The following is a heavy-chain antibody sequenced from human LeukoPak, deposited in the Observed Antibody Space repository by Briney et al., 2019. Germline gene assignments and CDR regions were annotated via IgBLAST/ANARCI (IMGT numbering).Heavy chain of an antibody. CDR3: TTLQLERPSSIRSYYYYMDV. CDR2: FDPEDGET. CDR1: GYTLTELS. D-gene: IGHD1-1*01. J-gene: IGHJ6*03. Sequence: AASVKVSCKVSGYTLTELSMHWVRQAPGKGLERMGGFDPEDGETIYAQKFQGRVTMTDDTSTDTAYMELSSLRSEDTAVYYCTTLQLERPSSIRSYYYYMDVWGKGTTVTVSS. V-gene: IGHV1-24*01.